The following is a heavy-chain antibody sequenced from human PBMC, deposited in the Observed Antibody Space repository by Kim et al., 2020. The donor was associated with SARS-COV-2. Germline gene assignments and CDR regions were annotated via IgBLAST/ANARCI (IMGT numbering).Heavy chain of an antibody. D-gene: IGHD1-1*01. CDR1: GGIFTTYP. J-gene: IGHJ5*02. Sequence: SVKVSCKASGGIFTTYPIIWVRQAPGQGLELMGRITPNGAPPNYAQKFQGRVTIIADESTRTAYMSLSSLTSEDTAVYYCARGQTSSTTYNWFDPWGQGTLVIVSS. CDR2: ITPNGAPP. CDR3: ARGQTSSTTYNWFDP. V-gene: IGHV1-69*13.